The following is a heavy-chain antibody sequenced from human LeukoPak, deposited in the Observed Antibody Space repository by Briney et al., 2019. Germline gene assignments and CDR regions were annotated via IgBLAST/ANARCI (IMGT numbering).Heavy chain of an antibody. J-gene: IGHJ4*02. V-gene: IGHV3-7*01. Sequence: PGESLRLSCAVSGLIFRSYWMSWVRQAPGKGLEWVANINQDGSEKYFVDSVKGRFTISGDNAKNSLHLQMNTLRAEDTAVYYCARERGGRFFDYWGQGTLVTVSS. D-gene: IGHD1-26*01. CDR3: ARERGGRFFDY. CDR2: INQDGSEK. CDR1: GLIFRSYW.